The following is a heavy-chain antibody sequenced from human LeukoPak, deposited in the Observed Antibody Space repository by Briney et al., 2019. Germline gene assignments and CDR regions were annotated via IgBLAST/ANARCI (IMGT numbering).Heavy chain of an antibody. CDR3: ARGWSYYFDY. CDR1: GGSISSGSYY. J-gene: IGHJ4*02. CDR2: IYTSGST. Sequence: SQTLSLTCTVSGGSISSGSYYWSWIRQPAGKGLEWIGRIYTSGSTNYNPSLKSRVTISVDTSKNQFSLKLNSVTAADTAVYYCARGWSYYFDYWGQGTLVTVSS. V-gene: IGHV4-61*02. D-gene: IGHD2-15*01.